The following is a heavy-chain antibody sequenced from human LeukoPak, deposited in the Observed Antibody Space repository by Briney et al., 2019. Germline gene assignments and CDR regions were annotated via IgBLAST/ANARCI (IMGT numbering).Heavy chain of an antibody. V-gene: IGHV4-39*01. Sequence: SETLSLTCTVSGGSISSSRYYWGWIRQPPGKGLEWIASILYSGSTFYNPSLKSRLTISVDTSKNQFSLKLTSVTATDTAVYYCARFTRFVSSGWSHDAFDIWGQGTMVTVSS. CDR3: ARFTRFVSSGWSHDAFDI. CDR2: ILYSGST. J-gene: IGHJ3*02. D-gene: IGHD6-19*01. CDR1: GGSISSSRYY.